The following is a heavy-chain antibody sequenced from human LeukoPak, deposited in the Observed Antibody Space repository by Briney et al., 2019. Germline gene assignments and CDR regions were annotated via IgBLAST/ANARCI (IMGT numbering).Heavy chain of an antibody. Sequence: GGSLRLSCAASGFTFSIHGMHWVRQAPGKGLEWVAVIWYDGSNKYYVDSVKGRFTISRDNSKNTLYLQMNSLRAEDTAVYYCARATTSSGDAFDIWGQGTMVTVSS. V-gene: IGHV3-33*01. CDR3: ARATTSSGDAFDI. CDR2: IWYDGSNK. J-gene: IGHJ3*02. D-gene: IGHD3-22*01. CDR1: GFTFSIHG.